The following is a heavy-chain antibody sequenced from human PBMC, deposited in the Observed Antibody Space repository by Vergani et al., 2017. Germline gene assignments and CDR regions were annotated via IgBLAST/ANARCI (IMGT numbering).Heavy chain of an antibody. CDR3: ARGLRRAGSRDV. CDR1: GGSFSGYY. Sequence: QVQLQQWGAGLLKPSETLSLTCAVYGGSFSGYYWSWIRQPPGKGLEWIGEINHSGSTNDNPSLKSRVTISVDTSKNQFSLKLSSVTAADTAVYYCARGLRRAGSRDVWGKGTTVTVSS. CDR2: INHSGST. J-gene: IGHJ6*04. V-gene: IGHV4-34*01. D-gene: IGHD6-19*01.